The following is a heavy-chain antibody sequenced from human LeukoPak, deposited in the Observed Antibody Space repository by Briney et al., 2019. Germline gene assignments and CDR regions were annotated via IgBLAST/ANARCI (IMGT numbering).Heavy chain of an antibody. CDR1: GFTVSSNY. CDR2: IYSGGST. Sequence: GGSLRLSCAASGFTVSSNYMSWVRQAPGKGLEWVSVIYSGGSTYYADSVKGRFTISRDNSKNTLYLQMNSLRAEDTAVYYCAKELMGNSGYDFDYWGQGTLVTVSS. V-gene: IGHV3-53*05. J-gene: IGHJ4*02. CDR3: AKELMGNSGYDFDY. D-gene: IGHD5-12*01.